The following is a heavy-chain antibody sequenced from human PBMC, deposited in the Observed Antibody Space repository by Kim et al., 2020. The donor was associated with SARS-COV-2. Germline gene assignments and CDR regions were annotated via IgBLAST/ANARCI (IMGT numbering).Heavy chain of an antibody. CDR3: ARGRVLSSSSFVWFDP. CDR1: GYSFTSYW. Sequence: GESLKISCKGSGYSFTSYWIGWVRQMPGKGLEWMGIIYPGDSDTRYSPSFQGQVTISADKSISTAYLQWSSLKASDTAMYYCARGRVLSSSSFVWFDPWGQVALVRVSA. V-gene: IGHV5-51*01. J-gene: IGHJ5*02. CDR2: IYPGDSDT. D-gene: IGHD6-6*01.